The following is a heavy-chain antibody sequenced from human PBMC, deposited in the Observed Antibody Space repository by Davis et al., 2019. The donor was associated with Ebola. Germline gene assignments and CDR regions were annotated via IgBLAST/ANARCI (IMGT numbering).Heavy chain of an antibody. J-gene: IGHJ6*02. CDR2: LYYSGST. Sequence: SETLSLTCSVSGASISPYYWTWIRQPPGKGLEWIGNLYYSGSTNYNPSLKSRVTISVDTSKNQFSLKLSSVTAADTAVYYGARGVGERYYYGTDVWGQGTTVTVSS. CDR3: ARGVGERYYYGTDV. CDR1: GASISPYY. V-gene: IGHV4-59*01. D-gene: IGHD4-17*01.